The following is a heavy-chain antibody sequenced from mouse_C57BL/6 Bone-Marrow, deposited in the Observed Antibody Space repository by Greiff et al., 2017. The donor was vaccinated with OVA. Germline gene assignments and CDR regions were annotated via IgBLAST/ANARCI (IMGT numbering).Heavy chain of an antibody. CDR3: TTDYYGSSYDYYAMDY. CDR2: IDPENGDT. J-gene: IGHJ4*01. Sequence: EVHLVESGAELVRPGASVKLSCTASGFNIKDDYMHWVKQRPDQGLEWIGWIDPENGDTEYASKFQGKATITADTSSNTAYLQLSSLTSEDTAVYYCTTDYYGSSYDYYAMDYWGQGTSVTVSS. CDR1: GFNIKDDY. D-gene: IGHD1-1*01. V-gene: IGHV14-4*01.